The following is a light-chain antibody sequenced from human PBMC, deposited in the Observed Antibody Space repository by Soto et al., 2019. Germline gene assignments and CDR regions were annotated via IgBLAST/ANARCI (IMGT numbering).Light chain of an antibody. CDR2: GAC. J-gene: IGKJ3*01. V-gene: IGKV1-12*01. CDR1: QHIDRW. CDR3: HQAHTFPYT. Sequence: DIQLTQSPSSVSASVGDRVTITCRANQHIDRWLAWFQQKPGKAPELLIYGACILESWVPSRFNGSRSGTDFTLTISGLQPEDFATYYCHQAHTFPYTFGPGTKVDMK.